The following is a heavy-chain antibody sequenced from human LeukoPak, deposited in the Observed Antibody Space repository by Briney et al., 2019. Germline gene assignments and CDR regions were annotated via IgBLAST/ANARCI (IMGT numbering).Heavy chain of an antibody. D-gene: IGHD3-9*01. CDR3: ARVITGYDILTGYYTS. V-gene: IGHV1-2*02. Sequence: ASVKVSCKASGYTFTGYYMHWVRQAPGQGLEWMGWINPNSGGTNYAQKFQGRVTMTRDTSISTAYMELSRLRSDDTAVYYCARVITGYDILTGYYTSWGQGTLVTVSS. CDR2: INPNSGGT. CDR1: GYTFTGYY. J-gene: IGHJ5*02.